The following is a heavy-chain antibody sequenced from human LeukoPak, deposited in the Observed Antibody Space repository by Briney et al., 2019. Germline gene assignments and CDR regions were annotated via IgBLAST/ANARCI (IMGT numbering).Heavy chain of an antibody. V-gene: IGHV3-74*01. CDR2: ITAGGTKT. CDR1: GITFNIFW. CDR3: VTHDYGDSYVG. D-gene: IGHD4-17*01. J-gene: IGHJ4*02. Sequence: PGGVLRLSREASGITFNIFWMHLGRQAPGEGLVLVARITAGGTKTDYAALVKGRFTISRDNAKNTLYLQMSSLRAEDAAVYFCVTHDYGDSYVGGGQGTLVTVSS.